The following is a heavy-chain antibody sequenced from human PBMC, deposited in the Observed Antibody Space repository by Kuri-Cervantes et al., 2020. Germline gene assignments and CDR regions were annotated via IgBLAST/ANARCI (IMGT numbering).Heavy chain of an antibody. J-gene: IGHJ4*02. V-gene: IGHV3-30*03. CDR1: GFTFSSYG. CDR3: ARAHYSGSYYGFDY. D-gene: IGHD1-26*01. Sequence: GESLKISCAASGFTFSSYGMHWVRQAPGKGLEWVAVISYDGSNKYYADSVKGRFTISRDNSKNTLYLQMNSLRDEDTAVYYCARAHYSGSYYGFDYWGQGTLVTVSS. CDR2: ISYDGSNK.